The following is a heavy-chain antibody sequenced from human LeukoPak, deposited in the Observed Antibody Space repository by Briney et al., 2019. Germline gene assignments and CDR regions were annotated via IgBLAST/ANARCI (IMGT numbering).Heavy chain of an antibody. CDR2: ISGSGNAT. CDR1: GFTFSRYA. Sequence: PGGSLRLSCAASGFTFSRYAMSWVRQAPGKGLEWASAISGSGNATYYADSAKGRFTISRDNSKNTLYLQMNSLRAEDTAVYYCVKDPPITMVRGVIIDFDYWGQGTLVTVSS. D-gene: IGHD3-10*01. J-gene: IGHJ4*02. CDR3: VKDPPITMVRGVIIDFDY. V-gene: IGHV3-23*01.